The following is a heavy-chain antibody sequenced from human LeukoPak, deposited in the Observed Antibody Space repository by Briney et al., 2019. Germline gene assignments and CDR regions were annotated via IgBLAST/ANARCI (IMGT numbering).Heavy chain of an antibody. J-gene: IGHJ6*02. D-gene: IGHD3-22*01. Sequence: RASVKVSCTASGYTFTSYAMHWVRQAPGQRLEWMGWINAGNGNTKYSQEFQGRVTITRDTSASTAYMELSSLRSEDTAVYYCASVRYYDSSGYPRDYYYYYGMDVWGQGTTVTVSS. CDR3: ASVRYYDSSGYPRDYYYYYGMDV. CDR1: GYTFTSYA. V-gene: IGHV1-3*01. CDR2: INAGNGNT.